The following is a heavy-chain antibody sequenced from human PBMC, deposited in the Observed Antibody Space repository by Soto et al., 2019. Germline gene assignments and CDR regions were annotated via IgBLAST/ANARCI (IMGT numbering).Heavy chain of an antibody. CDR3: AYVLSVNTPYYFEY. CDR2: IYWDDDK. Sequence: QITLRESGPALVKPTQTLTLTCTFSGFSLTTTGVGVGWVRQSPGKALEWLALIYWDDDKRYSPSLKSRLAITKDTSKNQVVLTMTDMDPVDTGTYYCAYVLSVNTPYYFEYWGQGTRITVSS. CDR1: GFSLTTTGVG. V-gene: IGHV2-5*02. J-gene: IGHJ4*02. D-gene: IGHD4-17*01.